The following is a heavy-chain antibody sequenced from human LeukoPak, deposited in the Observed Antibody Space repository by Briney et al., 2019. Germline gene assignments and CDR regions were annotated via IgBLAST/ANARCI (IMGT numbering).Heavy chain of an antibody. CDR2: ISAYNGNT. CDR1: GYTFTSCG. CDR3: ARYHLLGRSYSGDAFDI. J-gene: IGHJ3*02. Sequence: ASVKVSCKASGYTFTSCGISWVRQAPGQGLEWMGWISAYNGNTNYAQKLQGRVTMTTDISTSTAYMELRSLRSDDTAVYYCARYHLLGRSYSGDAFDIWGQGTMVTVSS. D-gene: IGHD1-26*01. V-gene: IGHV1-18*01.